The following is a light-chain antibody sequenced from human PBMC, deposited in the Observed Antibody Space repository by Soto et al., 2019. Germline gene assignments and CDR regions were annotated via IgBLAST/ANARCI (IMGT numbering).Light chain of an antibody. CDR1: GGDVGGY. CDR3: SSYTTSSTVV. Sequence: QSALTQPASVSGSPGQSITISCAGTGGDVGGYVSWYQQHPGKAPKLMIYGVIRRPSGISNRFSGSKSGNTASLTISTLQAEDEAEYYCSSYTTSSTVVFGGGTKLTVL. J-gene: IGLJ3*02. V-gene: IGLV2-14*01. CDR2: GVI.